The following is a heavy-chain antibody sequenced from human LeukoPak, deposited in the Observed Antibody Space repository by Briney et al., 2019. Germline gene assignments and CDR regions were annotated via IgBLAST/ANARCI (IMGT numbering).Heavy chain of an antibody. CDR1: GGSISSYY. CDR2: IYTSGSP. J-gene: IGHJ6*03. Sequence: SETLFLTCTVPGGSISSYYWSWIRQPAGKGLEWIGRIYTSGSPNYNPSLKSRVTMSVDTSKHQFSLKLSSVTAADTAVYYCARGEVHRTNYYYYYYLDVWGKGTTVTVSS. CDR3: ARGEVHRTNYYYYYYLDV. D-gene: IGHD1-7*01. V-gene: IGHV4-4*07.